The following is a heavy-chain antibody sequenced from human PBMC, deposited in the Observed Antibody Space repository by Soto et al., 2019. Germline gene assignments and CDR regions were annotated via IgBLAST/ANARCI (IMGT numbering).Heavy chain of an antibody. J-gene: IGHJ4*02. V-gene: IGHV3-23*01. CDR1: GFTFRGYA. CDR2: ISDSGGST. D-gene: IGHD6-19*01. Sequence: GGSLRLSCTASGFTFRGYAMSWVRQAPGKGLEWVSAISDSGGSTYYADSVKGRFTISRDNSKNTLYLQMNSLRAEDTAVYYCTSGYSSGWYWFDYWGQGTLVTVSS. CDR3: TSGYSSGWYWFDY.